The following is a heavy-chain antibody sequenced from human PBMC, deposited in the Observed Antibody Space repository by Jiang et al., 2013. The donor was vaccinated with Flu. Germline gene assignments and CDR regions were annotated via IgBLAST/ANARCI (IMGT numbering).Heavy chain of an antibody. CDR2: INPSGGST. Sequence: SGAEVKKPGASVKVSCKASGYTFTSYYMHWVRQAPGQGLEWMGIINPSGGSTSYAQKFQGRVTMTRDTSTSTVYMELSSLRSEDTAVYYCARDAGERAARPWDYFDYWGQGTLVTVSS. D-gene: IGHD6-6*01. V-gene: IGHV1-46*01. J-gene: IGHJ4*02. CDR1: GYTFTSYY. CDR3: ARDAGERAARPWDYFDY.